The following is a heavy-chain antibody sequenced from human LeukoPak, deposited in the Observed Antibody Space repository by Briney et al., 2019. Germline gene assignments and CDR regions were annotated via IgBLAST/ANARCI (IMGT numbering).Heavy chain of an antibody. J-gene: IGHJ4*02. V-gene: IGHV3-30*02. Sequence: GGSLRLSCAASGFTFSSYGMHWVRQAPGKGLEWVAVIWFGGSNKYYADSVKGRFTISRDNSKNTLYLQMNSLRAEDTAVYYCAKDKGSGSYPLFDYWGQGTLVTVSS. D-gene: IGHD1-26*01. CDR2: IWFGGSNK. CDR3: AKDKGSGSYPLFDY. CDR1: GFTFSSYG.